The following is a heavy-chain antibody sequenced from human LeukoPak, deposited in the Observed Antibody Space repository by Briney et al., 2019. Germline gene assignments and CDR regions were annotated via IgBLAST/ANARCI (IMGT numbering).Heavy chain of an antibody. CDR1: GFTFGNSW. D-gene: IGHD1-14*01. J-gene: IGHJ3*01. V-gene: IGHV3-74*01. Sequence: GGSLRLSCAASGFTFGNSWVHWVRQAPGKGLVWVSLINADGSTATYADSVKGRFTISRDNARNTLSLQMNSLTIEDTAVYFCVVVVEPPDSDGFDVWGQGTMITVSS. CDR2: INADGSTA. CDR3: VVVVEPPDSDGFDV.